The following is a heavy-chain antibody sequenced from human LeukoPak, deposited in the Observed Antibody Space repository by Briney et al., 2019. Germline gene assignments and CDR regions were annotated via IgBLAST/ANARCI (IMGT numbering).Heavy chain of an antibody. J-gene: IGHJ3*02. CDR3: ARQSRIVARSGDDAFDI. CDR2: INPNSGGT. CDR1: GYTFTGYY. V-gene: IGHV1-2*02. Sequence: ASVKVSCKASGYTFTGYYIHWVRQAPGQGPERMGWINPNSGGTNYAPKFQGRVTLTRDTSINTAYMELSRLKSDDTAVYYCARQSRIVARSGDDAFDIWGQGTMVTVSS. D-gene: IGHD6-6*01.